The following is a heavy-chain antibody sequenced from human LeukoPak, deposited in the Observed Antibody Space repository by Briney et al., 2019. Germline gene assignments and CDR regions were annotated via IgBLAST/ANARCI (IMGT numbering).Heavy chain of an antibody. D-gene: IGHD6-13*01. CDR2: IYYSGST. V-gene: IGHV4-59*01. CDR1: GGSISSYY. Sequence: SETLSLTCTVSGGSISSYYWSRIRQPPGKGLEWIGYIYYSGSTNYNPSLKSRVTISVDTSKNQFSLKLSSVTAADTAVYYCARGSIAAAGTAHWFDPWGQGTLVTVSS. J-gene: IGHJ5*02. CDR3: ARGSIAAAGTAHWFDP.